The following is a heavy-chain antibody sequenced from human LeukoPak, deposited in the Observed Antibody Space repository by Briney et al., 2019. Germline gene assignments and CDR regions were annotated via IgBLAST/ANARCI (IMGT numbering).Heavy chain of an antibody. CDR3: WHPLIQGAVS. D-gene: IGHD3-10*01. J-gene: IGHJ5*02. Sequence: GGSLRLSCAASGFTFSETWMSWVRQAPGKGLEWVANIRPDGSSGAYVDSVKGRLAISRDNAKSSLSLQMNTLRVEDTAVYYCWHPLIQGAVSWGQGTLVTVSS. CDR1: GFTFSETW. CDR2: IRPDGSSG. V-gene: IGHV3-7*01.